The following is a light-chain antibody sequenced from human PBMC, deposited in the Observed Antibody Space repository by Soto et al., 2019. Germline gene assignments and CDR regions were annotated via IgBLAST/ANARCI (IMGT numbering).Light chain of an antibody. CDR1: QGISSY. CDR2: AAS. V-gene: IGKV1-9*01. J-gene: IGKJ1*01. CDR3: QQLNSYPWT. Sequence: DIQLTQSPSFLSASVGDRVTLTCRASQGISSYLAWYQQKPGKAPKLLIYAASTLQSGVPSRFSGSGSGTEFTLTISSLQPEDFATYYCQQLNSYPWTFGQGTKVESK.